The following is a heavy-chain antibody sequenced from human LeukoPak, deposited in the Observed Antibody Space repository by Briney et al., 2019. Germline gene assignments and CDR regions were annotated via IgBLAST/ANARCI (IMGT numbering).Heavy chain of an antibody. CDR2: IYYSGST. CDR3: ARELRVAAAGYYYYYGMDV. J-gene: IGHJ6*02. Sequence: SETLSLTCTVSGGSISSYYWSWIRQPPGKGLEWIGYIYYSGSTNYNPSLKSRVTISVDTSKNQFSLKLSSVTAADTAVYYCARELRVAAAGYYYYYGMDVWGQGTTVTVSS. V-gene: IGHV4-59*01. D-gene: IGHD6-13*01. CDR1: GGSISSYY.